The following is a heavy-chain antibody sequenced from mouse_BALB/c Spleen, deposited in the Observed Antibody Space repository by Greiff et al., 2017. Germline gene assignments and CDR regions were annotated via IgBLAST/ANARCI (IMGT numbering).Heavy chain of an antibody. CDR3: ARQQLLYYFDY. J-gene: IGHJ2*01. Sequence: EVHLVESGGGLVKPGGSLKLSCAASGFAFSSYDMSWVRQTPEKRLEWVAYISSGGGSTYYPDTVKGRFTISRDNAKNTLYLQMSSLKSEDTAMYYCARQQLLYYFDYWGQGTTLTVSS. CDR2: ISSGGGST. CDR1: GFAFSSYD. V-gene: IGHV5-12-1*01. D-gene: IGHD4-1*02.